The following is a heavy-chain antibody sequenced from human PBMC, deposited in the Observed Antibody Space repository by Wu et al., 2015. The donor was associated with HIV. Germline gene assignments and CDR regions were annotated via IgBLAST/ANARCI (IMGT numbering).Heavy chain of an antibody. J-gene: IGHJ4*02. Sequence: QVRLVQSGAEVRKTGASVKVSCMASGYTFTRYGISWVRRAPGQGLEWMGWISVYNGKTNYAQKFQDRVIMTADTSTSTVHMELRSLRPADTAFYYCVRDPREPYVTVFDYWGQGTRVTVSS. V-gene: IGHV1-18*01. D-gene: IGHD1-14*01. CDR1: GYTFTRYG. CDR3: VRDPREPYVTVFDY. CDR2: ISVYNGKT.